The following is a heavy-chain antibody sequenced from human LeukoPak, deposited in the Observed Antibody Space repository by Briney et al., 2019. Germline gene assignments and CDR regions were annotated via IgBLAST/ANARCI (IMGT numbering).Heavy chain of an antibody. V-gene: IGHV4-34*01. D-gene: IGHD1-26*01. CDR2: INHSGST. Sequence: SDPRSLTCAVYGSSFSGYYWSWIRQPPAKALEWIGEINHSGSTNNNPSLKSRVTISVDTSKNQFSLKLSSVTAADTAVYYCARGYRVGARWFDPWGQGTLVTVSS. J-gene: IGHJ5*02. CDR3: ARGYRVGARWFDP. CDR1: GSSFSGYY.